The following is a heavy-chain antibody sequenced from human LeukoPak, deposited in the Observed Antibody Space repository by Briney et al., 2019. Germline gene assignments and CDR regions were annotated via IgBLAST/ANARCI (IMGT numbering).Heavy chain of an antibody. J-gene: IGHJ3*02. CDR3: ARSTVYFDAFDI. Sequence: SETLSLTCAIYGGSFSGYYWSWIRQPPGKGLEWIGEINHSGSTNYNPSLKSRVTISVDTSKNQFSLKLSSVTAADTAVYYCARSTVYFDAFDIWGQGTMVTVSS. V-gene: IGHV4-34*01. D-gene: IGHD2/OR15-2a*01. CDR2: INHSGST. CDR1: GGSFSGYY.